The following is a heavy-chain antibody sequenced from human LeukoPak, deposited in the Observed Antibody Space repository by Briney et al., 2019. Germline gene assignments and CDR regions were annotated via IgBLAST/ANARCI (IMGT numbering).Heavy chain of an antibody. CDR1: GFTFSSYV. CDR2: ISYDGSDK. J-gene: IGHJ4*02. Sequence: GGSLRLSCAASGFTFSSYVMHWVRQAPGKGLEWVTLISYDGSDKYYADSVRGRFTISRDNSKNKLYLQMNSLRVEDTAVYYCATGRGPTTVTTILDYWGQGTLVTVSS. D-gene: IGHD4-17*01. V-gene: IGHV3-30*04. CDR3: ATGRGPTTVTTILDY.